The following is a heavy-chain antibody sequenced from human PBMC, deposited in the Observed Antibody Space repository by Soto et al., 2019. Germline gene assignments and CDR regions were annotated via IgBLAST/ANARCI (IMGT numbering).Heavy chain of an antibody. V-gene: IGHV1-46*03. Sequence: QVQLVQSGAEVKKPGASVKVSCKASGYTFTSYYMHWVRQAPGQGLEWMGIITPSGGSTSYAQKFQGRVTMTRDTSTSTVYMELSSLRSEDTAVYYCARVGQGGYYYYYMDVRGKGTTVTVSS. CDR3: ARVGQGGYYYYYMDV. J-gene: IGHJ6*03. CDR2: ITPSGGST. D-gene: IGHD3-16*01. CDR1: GYTFTSYY.